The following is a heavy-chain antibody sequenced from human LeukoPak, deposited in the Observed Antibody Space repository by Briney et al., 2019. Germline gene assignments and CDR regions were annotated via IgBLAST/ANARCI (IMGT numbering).Heavy chain of an antibody. CDR2: INPSSSST. D-gene: IGHD4-23*01. J-gene: IGHJ4*02. CDR3: ATXXXXXXTTAVKRGGYFDY. V-gene: IGHV1-46*01. CDR1: GYAFTSYC. Sequence: GASVKVSCKASGYAFTSYCMHWVRQAPGQGLEWMGIINPSSSSTNYAQRFQGRFTMTRDTSTSTVYMELSSLRSEDTAMYYCATXXXXXXTTAVKRGGYFDYWGQGTLVTVSS.